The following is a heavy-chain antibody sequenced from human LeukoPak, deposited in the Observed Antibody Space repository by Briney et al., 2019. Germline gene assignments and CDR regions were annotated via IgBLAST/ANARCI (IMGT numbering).Heavy chain of an antibody. D-gene: IGHD3-10*01. CDR3: ARHSQHSGDRGAARKFDY. CDR1: GGSISSSSYY. CDR2: LYYGGST. V-gene: IGHV4-39*01. Sequence: SETLSLTCTVSGGSISSSSYYWGWIRQPPGKGLEWIGTLYYGGSTYYNPSFKSRVTISKDTSKNQFSLNLGSVTAEDTAVYYCARHSQHSGDRGAARKFDYWGQGILVTVSS. J-gene: IGHJ4*02.